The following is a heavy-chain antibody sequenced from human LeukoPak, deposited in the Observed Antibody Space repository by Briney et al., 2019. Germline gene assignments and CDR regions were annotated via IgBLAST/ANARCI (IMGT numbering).Heavy chain of an antibody. CDR1: GFTFSSYS. CDR3: ARVISCSGASCYIADY. Sequence: PGGSLRLSCAASGFTFSSYSMNWVRQAPGKGLEWVSSISSSSSYIYYADSVKGRFTISRDNAKNSLYLQMNSLRAEDTAVYYCARVISCSGASCYIADYWGQGTLVTVSS. CDR2: ISSSSSYI. D-gene: IGHD2-15*01. J-gene: IGHJ4*02. V-gene: IGHV3-21*01.